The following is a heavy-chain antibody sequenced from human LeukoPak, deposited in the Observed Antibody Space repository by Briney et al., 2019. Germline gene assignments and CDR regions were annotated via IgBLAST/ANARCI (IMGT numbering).Heavy chain of an antibody. CDR2: IIPILGIA. CDR1: GYTFTSYD. V-gene: IGHV1-69*04. J-gene: IGHJ4*02. CDR3: ARDGSGYYYDY. Sequence: SVKVSCKASGYTFTSYDISWVRQAPGQGLEWMGRIIPILGIANYAQKFQGRVTITADKSTSTAYMELSSLRSEDTAVYYCARDGSGYYYDYWGQGTLVTVSS. D-gene: IGHD3-22*01.